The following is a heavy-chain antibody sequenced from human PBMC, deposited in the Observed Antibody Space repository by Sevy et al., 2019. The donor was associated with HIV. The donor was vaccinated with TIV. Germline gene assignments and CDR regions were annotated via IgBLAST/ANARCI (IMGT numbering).Heavy chain of an antibody. CDR3: ARLPRGEHLYYFDS. Sequence: SETLSLTRTVSGGSISSSSYYWGWIRQPPGKGLEWIGNIYYSGSTYYNPPLKSRVNTYVDTSKKQFSLKLSSVTAADTAVYYCARLPRGEHLYYFDSWGQGTLVTVSS. D-gene: IGHD7-27*01. CDR1: GGSISSSSYY. CDR2: IYYSGST. J-gene: IGHJ4*02. V-gene: IGHV4-39*01.